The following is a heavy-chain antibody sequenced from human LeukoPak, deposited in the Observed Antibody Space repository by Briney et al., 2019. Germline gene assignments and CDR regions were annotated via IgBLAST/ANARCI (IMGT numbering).Heavy chain of an antibody. CDR1: GDTFTSYD. Sequence: ASVNVSRKASGDTFTSYDINWVRQATGQGLEWMGWMNPNSGNTGYAQKFQGRVTMTRNTSISTAYMELSSLRSEDTAVYYCARGLDGGGLDYWGQGTLVNVSS. J-gene: IGHJ4*02. CDR3: ARGLDGGGLDY. V-gene: IGHV1-8*01. CDR2: MNPNSGNT. D-gene: IGHD4-23*01.